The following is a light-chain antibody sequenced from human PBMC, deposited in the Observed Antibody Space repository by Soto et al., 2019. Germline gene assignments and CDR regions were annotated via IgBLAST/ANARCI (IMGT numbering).Light chain of an antibody. CDR1: QSLSSW. CDR3: RQYNSYPYT. CDR2: KES. V-gene: IGKV1-5*03. J-gene: IGKJ2*01. Sequence: IQMTQSPSTLSASVGDRVTITCRASQSLSSWLAWYQQKPGKAPTFLMYKESSLESGVPSRFSGSGSGTEFTLTISSLQADDFATYYCRQYNSYPYTFGQGTKLEIK.